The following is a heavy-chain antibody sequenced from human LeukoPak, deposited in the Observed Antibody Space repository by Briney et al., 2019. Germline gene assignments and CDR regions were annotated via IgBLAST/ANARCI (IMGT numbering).Heavy chain of an antibody. V-gene: IGHV3-21*01. D-gene: IGHD6-13*01. CDR1: GFTSSSYN. Sequence: PGGSLRLSCAASGFTSSSYNMNWVRQAPGKGLEWVSSISSSSSYIYYADSVKGRFTISRDNAKNSLYLQMNSLRAEDTAVYYCARDTSSWYGYDYWGQGTLVTVSS. CDR2: ISSSSSYI. CDR3: ARDTSSWYGYDY. J-gene: IGHJ4*02.